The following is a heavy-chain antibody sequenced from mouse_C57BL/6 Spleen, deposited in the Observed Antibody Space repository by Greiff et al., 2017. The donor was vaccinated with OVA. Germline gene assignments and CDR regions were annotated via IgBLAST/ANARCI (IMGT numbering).Heavy chain of an antibody. J-gene: IGHJ2*01. V-gene: IGHV1-59*01. CDR3: ARTRDTGPCYFDY. CDR2: IDPSDSYT. Sequence: VQLQQPGAELVRPGTSVKLSCKASGYTFTSYWMPWVQQRPGQGLEWIGVIDPSDSYTNYKQKFKGKATLTVDTSSTTAYMQLSSLTSEDAAVYYCARTRDTGPCYFDYWGQGTTLTVSS. D-gene: IGHD3-3*01. CDR1: GYTFTSYW.